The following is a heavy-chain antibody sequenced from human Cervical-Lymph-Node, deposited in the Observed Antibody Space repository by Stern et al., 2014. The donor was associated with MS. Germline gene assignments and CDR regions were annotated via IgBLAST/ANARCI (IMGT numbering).Heavy chain of an antibody. CDR2: LYYGGSP. D-gene: IGHD6-19*01. J-gene: IGHJ3*02. CDR3: ARGIAVTGRKAFDI. CDR1: GGSISTYY. Sequence: VQLVESGPGLVRSSETLSLTCTVSGGSISTYYWSWIRQPPGQGLEWIGYLYYGGSPYYNPSLKSRVTISVDSSKNQFSLKLSSVTTADTAVYYCARGIAVTGRKAFDIWGQGTMVTVSS. V-gene: IGHV4-59*01.